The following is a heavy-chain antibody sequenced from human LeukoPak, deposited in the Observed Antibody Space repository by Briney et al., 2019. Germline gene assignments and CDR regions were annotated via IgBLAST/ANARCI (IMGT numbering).Heavy chain of an antibody. CDR1: GFTFSSYA. CDR2: SSGSGGST. CDR3: AILPGYSSGWYEVNY. J-gene: IGHJ4*02. Sequence: GGSLRLSCAASGFTFSSYAMSGVREAPGKGLDWDSGSSGSGGSTYYADSVKGRFTISRDNSRNTLYLQMNSPRAEDTAVYYCAILPGYSSGWYEVNYWGQGTLVTVSS. V-gene: IGHV3-23*01. D-gene: IGHD6-13*01.